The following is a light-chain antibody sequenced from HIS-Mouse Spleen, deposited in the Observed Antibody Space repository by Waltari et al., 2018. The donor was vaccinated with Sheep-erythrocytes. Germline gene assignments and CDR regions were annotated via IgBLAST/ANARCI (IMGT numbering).Light chain of an antibody. CDR3: SSYTSSSTQV. Sequence: QSALTQPASVSGSPGQSITISCTGTSSDVGGYNYFSWYQQHPGKAPKLMISEVSNRPSGVSTRFSGSKSRNTASLTISGLQAEDEADYYCSSYTSSSTQVFGGGTKLTVL. CDR2: EVS. V-gene: IGLV2-14*01. J-gene: IGLJ2*01. CDR1: SSDVGGYNY.